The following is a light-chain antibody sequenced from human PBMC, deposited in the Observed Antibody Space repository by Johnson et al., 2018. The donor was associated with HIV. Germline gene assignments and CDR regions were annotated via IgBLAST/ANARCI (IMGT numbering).Light chain of an antibody. V-gene: IGLV1-51*01. CDR1: SSNIGNNF. CDR2: DNN. J-gene: IGLJ1*01. CDR3: GTWDSSLSGCYV. Sequence: QSVLTQPPSVSAAPGQRVTRSYSGSSSNIGNNFVSWFRQLPLRAPKVLIYDNNKRPSGIPDRFSGSKYGTSATLGIAGLQTGDEADYYCGTWDSSLSGCYVFGSGPTVTVL.